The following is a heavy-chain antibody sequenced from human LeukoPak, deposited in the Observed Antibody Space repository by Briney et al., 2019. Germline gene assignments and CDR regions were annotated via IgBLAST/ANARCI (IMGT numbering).Heavy chain of an antibody. J-gene: IGHJ4*02. CDR3: ARGRIQLWYFDY. CDR1: GFTFSGYS. Sequence: GGSLRLSCTASGFTFSGYSMNWVRQAPGKGLEWVSSISGSTSYIYYADSLKGRFTISRDNAKNSVYLQIDSLRAEDTAVYYCARGRIQLWYFDYWGQGTLVTVSS. V-gene: IGHV3-21*01. D-gene: IGHD5-18*01. CDR2: ISGSTSYI.